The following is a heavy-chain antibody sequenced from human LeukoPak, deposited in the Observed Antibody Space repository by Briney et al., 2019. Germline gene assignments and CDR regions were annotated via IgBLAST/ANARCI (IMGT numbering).Heavy chain of an antibody. J-gene: IGHJ6*03. V-gene: IGHV5-51*01. CDR3: ARHGHCTNGVCYSNYYYHMDV. D-gene: IGHD2-8*01. CDR2: IDPDDSDT. CDR1: GYSFASSW. Sequence: GGSLRLSCKGSGYSFASSWIGWVRQMPGKGLEWMGIIDPDDSDTRYSPSFEGQITISVDKSISTAYLQWSSLKASDTAVYYCARHGHCTNGVCYSNYYYHMDVWGKGTTVTVSS.